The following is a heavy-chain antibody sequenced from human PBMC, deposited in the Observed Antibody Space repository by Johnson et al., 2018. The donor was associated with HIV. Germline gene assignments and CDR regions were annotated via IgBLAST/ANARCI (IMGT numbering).Heavy chain of an antibody. CDR2: ISTTGTTI. Sequence: QVQVVESGGGLVKPGGSLRLSCAASGFTFSDFYMSWIRQAPGRGLEWISYISTTGTTIYYAESVKGRFTISRDNAKNSLYLQMNSLRAEDTALYYCVFGGVYYVSGVLHNGPAALDFWGLGTWVTV. D-gene: IGHD3-22*01. J-gene: IGHJ3*01. CDR3: VFGGVYYVSGVLHNGPAALDF. CDR1: GFTFSDFY. V-gene: IGHV3-11*04.